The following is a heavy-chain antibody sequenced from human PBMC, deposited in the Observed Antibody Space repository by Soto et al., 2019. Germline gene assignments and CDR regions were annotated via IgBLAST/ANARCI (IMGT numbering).Heavy chain of an antibody. D-gene: IGHD5-12*01. J-gene: IGHJ4*02. CDR3: AREYHVSGYKFFDY. V-gene: IGHV4-34*01. Sequence: PSETLSLTCAVYGGSFSGYYWSWIRQPPGKGLEWIGEINHSGSTNYNPSLKSRVTISVDTSKNQFSLKLSSVTAAGTAVYYCAREYHVSGYKFFDYWGQGTLVTVSS. CDR1: GGSFSGYY. CDR2: INHSGST.